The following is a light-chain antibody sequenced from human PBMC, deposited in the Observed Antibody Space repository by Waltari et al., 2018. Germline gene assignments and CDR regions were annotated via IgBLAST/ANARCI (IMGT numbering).Light chain of an antibody. V-gene: IGLV2-8*01. CDR3: SSHAGYDILV. CDR1: SSDVGAYNT. J-gene: IGLJ2*01. CDR2: EVS. Sequence: QSALTQPPSASGSPGQSVTISCTGTSSDVGAYNTVPWYQQSPGKAPKLMIYEVSERPSGVPDRFSASKSGNTASLTVAGLQAEDEADYYCSSHAGYDILVFGGGTRLTVL.